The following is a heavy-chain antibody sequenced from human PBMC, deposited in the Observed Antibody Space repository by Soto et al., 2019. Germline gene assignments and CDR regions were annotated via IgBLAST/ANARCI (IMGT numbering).Heavy chain of an antibody. J-gene: IGHJ6*03. Sequence: EVQLLESGGGLVQPGGSLRLSCAASGFTFSSYAMSWVRQAPGKGLEWVSAISGSGGSTYYADSVKGRFTISRDNSKNTLYLQMNSLRAEDTAVYYCAKSPPGYCSGGSCPITYYYYYYMDVCGKGTTVTVSS. CDR2: ISGSGGST. CDR1: GFTFSSYA. V-gene: IGHV3-23*01. D-gene: IGHD2-15*01. CDR3: AKSPPGYCSGGSCPITYYYYYYMDV.